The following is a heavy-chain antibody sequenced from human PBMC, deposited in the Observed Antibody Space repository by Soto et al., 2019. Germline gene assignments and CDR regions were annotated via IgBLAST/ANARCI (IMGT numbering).Heavy chain of an antibody. CDR2: IYYSGST. Sequence: SETLSLTCTVSGGSISSGGYYWSWIRQHPGKGLEWIGYIYYSGSTYYNPSLKSRVTISVDTSKNQFSPKLSSVTAADTAVYYCARGWGSSYYYGMDVWGQGTTVTVSS. CDR1: GGSISSGGYY. J-gene: IGHJ6*02. D-gene: IGHD3-16*01. CDR3: ARGWGSSYYYGMDV. V-gene: IGHV4-31*03.